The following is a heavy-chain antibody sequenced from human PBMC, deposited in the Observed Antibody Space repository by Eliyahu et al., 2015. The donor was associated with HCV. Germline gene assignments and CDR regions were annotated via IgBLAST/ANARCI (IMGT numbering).Heavy chain of an antibody. CDR2: VFHSGTT. Sequence: QPQLQESGPGPVKPSETLXLTCXVPXXSITXSPYYXGWFXQPPGKGLEWIVSVFHSGTTYYNPSLKSRVTIPVDTSKNQFALKLSSVTAADTAVYYCARRVQNYGIDIWGQGTMVTVSS. D-gene: IGHD1-1*01. V-gene: IGHV4-39*01. CDR3: ARRVQNYGIDI. J-gene: IGHJ3*02. CDR1: XXSITXSPYY.